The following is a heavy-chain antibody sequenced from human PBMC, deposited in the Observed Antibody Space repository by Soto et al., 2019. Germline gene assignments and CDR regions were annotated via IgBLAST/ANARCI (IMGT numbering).Heavy chain of an antibody. J-gene: IGHJ3*02. Sequence: XSVKVSCKASGYTFTIYAMHWVRQAPGQRLEWMGWINAGNGNTKYSQKFQGRVTITRDTSASTAYMELSSLRSEDTAVYYCARVDTAMVGAFDIWGQGTMVTVSS. CDR3: ARVDTAMVGAFDI. D-gene: IGHD5-18*01. CDR2: INAGNGNT. V-gene: IGHV1-3*01. CDR1: GYTFTIYA.